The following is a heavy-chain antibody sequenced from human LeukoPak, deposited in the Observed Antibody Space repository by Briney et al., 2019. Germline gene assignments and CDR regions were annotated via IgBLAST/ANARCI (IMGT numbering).Heavy chain of an antibody. CDR2: IYYSGST. J-gene: IGHJ3*02. CDR1: GGSISSGGYY. V-gene: IGHV4-31*03. CDR3: AGLTMTDAFDI. D-gene: IGHD3-22*01. Sequence: SQTLSLTCTVSGGSISSGGYYWSWIRQHPGKGLEWIGYIYYSGSTYYNPSLKSRVTISVDTSKNQFPLKLSSVTAADTAVYYCAGLTMTDAFDIWGQGTMVTVSS.